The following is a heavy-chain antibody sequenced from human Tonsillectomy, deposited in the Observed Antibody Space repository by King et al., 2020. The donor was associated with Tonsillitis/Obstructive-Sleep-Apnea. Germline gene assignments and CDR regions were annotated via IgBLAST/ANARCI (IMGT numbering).Heavy chain of an antibody. CDR3: ARRPGGDASQSAAFDI. D-gene: IGHD3-10*01. CDR1: GASISTITYY. CDR2: VHYSGTS. J-gene: IGHJ3*02. Sequence: QLQESGPGLVKPSETLSLACTVPGASISTITYYWAWIRQPPGKGLEWIWTVHYSGTSYYYPSLRSRVTLSVDTSTNQFFLKLSSVTAPDTAIYYCARRPGGDASQSAAFDIWGQGTMVTVSS. V-gene: IGHV4-39*01.